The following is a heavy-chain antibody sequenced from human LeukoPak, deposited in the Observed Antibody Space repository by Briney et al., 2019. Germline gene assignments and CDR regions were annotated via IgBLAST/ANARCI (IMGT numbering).Heavy chain of an antibody. J-gene: IGHJ3*02. CDR2: IYYSGST. Sequence: SETLSLTCTVSGGSISSYYWSWIRQPPGKGLEWIGYIYYSGSTNYNPSLKSRVTISVDTSKNQFSLKLSSVTAADTAAYYCARGAGYSSGHAFDIWGQGTMVTVSS. V-gene: IGHV4-59*01. CDR3: ARGAGYSSGHAFDI. D-gene: IGHD6-19*01. CDR1: GGSISSYY.